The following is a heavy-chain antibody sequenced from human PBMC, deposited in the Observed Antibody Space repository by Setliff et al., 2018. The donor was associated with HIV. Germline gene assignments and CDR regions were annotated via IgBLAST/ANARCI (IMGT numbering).Heavy chain of an antibody. CDR1: GGSISSHY. CDR2: IYYNGGT. V-gene: IGHV4-59*11. J-gene: IGHJ5*02. Sequence: SETLSLTCTVSGGSISSHYWSWIRQPPGKGLEWIGLIYYNGGTNYNSSLESRVTISVDRSKNQFSLKLTSVTAADTAVYYCARVARMHPFDPWGRGAQVTVS. CDR3: ARVARMHPFDP.